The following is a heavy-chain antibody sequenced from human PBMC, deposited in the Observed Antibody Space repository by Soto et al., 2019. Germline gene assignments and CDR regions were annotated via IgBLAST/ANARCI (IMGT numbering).Heavy chain of an antibody. CDR3: ARVSGDDAFDI. CDR1: GFSFSSYG. CDR2: IWYDGSNK. D-gene: IGHD1-26*01. J-gene: IGHJ3*02. Sequence: GGSLRLSCAASGFSFSSYGMHWVRQAPGKGLEWVAVIWYDGSNKYYADSVKGRFTISRDSSKNTLYLQMNSLRAEDTAVYYCARVSGDDAFDIWGQGTMVTVSS. V-gene: IGHV3-33*01.